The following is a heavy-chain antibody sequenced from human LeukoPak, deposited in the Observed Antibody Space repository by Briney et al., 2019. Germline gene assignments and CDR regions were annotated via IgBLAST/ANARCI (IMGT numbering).Heavy chain of an antibody. CDR3: ARDPGDGPYGDPDADYYYYYMDV. CDR2: ISSSSSYI. J-gene: IGHJ6*03. V-gene: IGHV3-21*01. D-gene: IGHD4-17*01. Sequence: PGGSLRLSCAASGFTFSSYSMNWVRQAPGKGLEWVSSISSSSSYIYYADSVKGRFTISRDNAKNSLYLQMNILRAEDTAVYYCARDPGDGPYGDPDADYYYYYMDVWGKGTTVTVSS. CDR1: GFTFSSYS.